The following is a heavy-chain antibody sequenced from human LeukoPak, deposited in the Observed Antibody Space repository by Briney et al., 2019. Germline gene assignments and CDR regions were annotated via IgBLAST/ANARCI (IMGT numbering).Heavy chain of an antibody. CDR3: AKDGARSSGWIDYWGYYFDY. D-gene: IGHD6-19*01. CDR1: GFTFSSYG. J-gene: IGHJ4*02. V-gene: IGHV3-30*18. CDR2: ISYDGSNK. Sequence: GSLRLSCAASGFTFSSYGMHWVRQAPGKGLEWVAVISYDGSNKYYADSVKGRFTISRDNSKNTLYLQMNSLRAEDTAVYYCAKDGARSSGWIDYWGYYFDYWGQGTLVTVSS.